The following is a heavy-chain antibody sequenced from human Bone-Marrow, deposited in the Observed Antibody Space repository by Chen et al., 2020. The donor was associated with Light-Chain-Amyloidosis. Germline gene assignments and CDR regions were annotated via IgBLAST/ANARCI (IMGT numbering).Heavy chain of an antibody. CDR2: IYYSGNT. Sequence: QLQLQESGPRLVKSSGTLSLTCTVSGGSIMSSSNFWGWLRQAPGKGLEWIGSIYYSGNTYMNSSLKNRVAMSVDTSNNQFSPRLNSVTAADTAVYFCARVVPPNYGANFNSWGQGTLVIVSS. CDR3: ARVVPPNYGANFNS. V-gene: IGHV4-39*07. CDR1: GGSIMSSSNF. J-gene: IGHJ4*02. D-gene: IGHD4-17*01.